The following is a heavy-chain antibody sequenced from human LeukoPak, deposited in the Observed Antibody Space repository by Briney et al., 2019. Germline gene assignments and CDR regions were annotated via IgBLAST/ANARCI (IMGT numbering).Heavy chain of an antibody. V-gene: IGHV1-69*06. D-gene: IGHD2-15*01. CDR1: GGTFSSYA. Sequence: SVKVSCKASGGTFSSYAISWVRQAPGQGLEWMGGIIPIFGTANYAQKFQGRVTITADKSTSTAYMELSSLRSEDTAVYYCARVGCSGGSCYSSCYYYMDVWGKGTTVTISS. CDR2: IIPIFGTA. CDR3: ARVGCSGGSCYSSCYYYMDV. J-gene: IGHJ6*03.